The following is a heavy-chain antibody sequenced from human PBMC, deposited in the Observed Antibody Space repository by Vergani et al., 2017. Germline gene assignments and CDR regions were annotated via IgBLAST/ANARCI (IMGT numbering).Heavy chain of an antibody. V-gene: IGHV4-61*01. D-gene: IGHD2-21*01. CDR1: GASIRNALYY. CDR3: ARGALWWLRQIDS. J-gene: IGHJ4*02. Sequence: QVQLQESGPGQVEASQTLSLTCNVSGASIRNALYYWTWIRQPPGKGLEWIGYIYDSGDTKYNPSLKSRVTMSLDTSKNQFSLNLYSVTAADTAVYYCARGALWWLRQIDSWGQGTLVTVSS. CDR2: IYDSGDT.